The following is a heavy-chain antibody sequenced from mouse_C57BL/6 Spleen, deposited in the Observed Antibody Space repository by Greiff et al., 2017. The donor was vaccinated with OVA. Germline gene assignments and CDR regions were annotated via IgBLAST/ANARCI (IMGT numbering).Heavy chain of an antibody. J-gene: IGHJ3*01. Sequence: VQLVESGAELVRPGASVTLSCKASGYTFTDYEMHWVKQTPVHGLEWIGAIDPETGGTAYNQKFKGKAILTADKSSSTAYMELRSLTSEDSAVYYCTKFNSWFAYWGQGTLVTVSA. CDR3: TKFNSWFAY. V-gene: IGHV1-15*01. CDR1: GYTFTDYE. CDR2: IDPETGGT.